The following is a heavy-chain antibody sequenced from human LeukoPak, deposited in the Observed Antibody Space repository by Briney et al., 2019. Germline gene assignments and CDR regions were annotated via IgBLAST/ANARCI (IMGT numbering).Heavy chain of an antibody. CDR2: IYYSGST. J-gene: IGHJ3*02. CDR3: AAHEGGAFDI. CDR1: GGSISSYY. Sequence: SETLSLTCTVSGGSISSYYWSWIRQPPGKGLEWNGYIYYSGSTNYNPSLKSRVTISVDTSKNQFSLKLSSVTAADTAVYYCAAHEGGAFDIWGQGTMVTVSS. V-gene: IGHV4-59*01.